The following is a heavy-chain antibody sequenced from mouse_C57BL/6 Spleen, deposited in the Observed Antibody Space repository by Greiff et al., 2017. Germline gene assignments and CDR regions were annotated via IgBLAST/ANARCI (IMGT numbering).Heavy chain of an antibody. D-gene: IGHD1-1*01. J-gene: IGHJ1*03. CDR1: GFSLSTFGMG. V-gene: IGHV8-8*01. CDR2: IWWDDDK. CDR3: ARTFNYYGSSYDWYFDV. Sequence: LKESGPGILQPSQTLSLTCSFSGFSLSTFGMGVGWIRQPSGKGLEWLAHIWWDDDKYYNPALKSRLTISKDTSKNQVFLKIANVDTADTATYYCARTFNYYGSSYDWYFDVWGTGTTVTVSS.